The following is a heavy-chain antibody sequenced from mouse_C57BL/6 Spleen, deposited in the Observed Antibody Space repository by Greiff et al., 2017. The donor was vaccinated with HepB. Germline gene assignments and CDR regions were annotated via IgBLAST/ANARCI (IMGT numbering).Heavy chain of an antibody. CDR3: ARHEDQVYDGYDGAWLAY. V-gene: IGHV1-62-2*01. CDR2: FYPGSGSI. D-gene: IGHD2-2*01. CDR1: GYTFTEYT. J-gene: IGHJ3*01. Sequence: QVQLQQSGAELVKPGASVKLSCKASGYTFTEYTIHWVKQRSGQGLEWIGWFYPGSGSIKYNEKFKDKATLTADKSSSTVYMELSRLTSEESSVYFCARHEDQVYDGYDGAWLAYWGQGTLVTVSA.